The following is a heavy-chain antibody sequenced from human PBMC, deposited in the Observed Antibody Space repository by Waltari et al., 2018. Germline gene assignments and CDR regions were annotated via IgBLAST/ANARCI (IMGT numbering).Heavy chain of an antibody. Sequence: QVQLVQSGAEVKKPGASVKVSCKASGYTFTGYYMHWVRQAPGQGLEWMGRINPNSGGTNYAQKFQGRVTMTRDTSISTACMELSRLRSDDTAVYYCYFWNGSTNSYYFDYWGQGTLVTVSS. CDR2: INPNSGGT. CDR3: YFWNGSTNSYYFDY. D-gene: IGHD3-3*01. J-gene: IGHJ4*02. CDR1: GYTFTGYY. V-gene: IGHV1-2*06.